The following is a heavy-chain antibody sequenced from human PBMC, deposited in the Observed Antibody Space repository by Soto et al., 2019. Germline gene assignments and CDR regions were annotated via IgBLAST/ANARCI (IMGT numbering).Heavy chain of an antibody. CDR2: VGATGSNI. V-gene: IGHV3-23*01. Sequence: GGSLRLSCAAAGFNFIRYAMSWVRQETGKGLEWVSGVGATGSNIHYADSVRGRFTISRDISKNTLYLQMNSLRVDDTAVYYCAKDPNGDYIGGFDMLGQGTMVTVSS. J-gene: IGHJ3*02. CDR3: AKDPNGDYIGGFDM. CDR1: GFNFIRYA. D-gene: IGHD4-17*01.